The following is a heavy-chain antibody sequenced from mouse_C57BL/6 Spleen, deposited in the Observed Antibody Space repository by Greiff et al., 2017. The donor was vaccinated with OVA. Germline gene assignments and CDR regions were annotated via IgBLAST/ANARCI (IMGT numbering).Heavy chain of an antibody. J-gene: IGHJ4*01. CDR1: GYTFTEYT. Sequence: LVESGAELVKPGASVKLSCKASGYTFTEYTIHWVKQRSGQGLEWIGWFYPGSGSIKYNEKFKDKATLTADKSSSTVYMELSRLTSEDSAVYFCARHGRSYYDYDEGAMDYWGQGTSVTVSS. D-gene: IGHD2-4*01. CDR2: FYPGSGSI. CDR3: ARHGRSYYDYDEGAMDY. V-gene: IGHV1-62-2*01.